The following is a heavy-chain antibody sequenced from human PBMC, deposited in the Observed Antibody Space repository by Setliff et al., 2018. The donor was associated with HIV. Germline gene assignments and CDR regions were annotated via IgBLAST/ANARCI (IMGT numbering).Heavy chain of an antibody. CDR1: GFTFSDYS. V-gene: IGHV3-48*01. Sequence: GGSLRLSCAASGFTFSDYSMNWVRQAPGKGLEWVSFIGGRFDTYYADSVKGRFTISRDNAKKSLYLQMSSLRADDTAVYYCARDTMWAFDIWGQGTLVTVSS. J-gene: IGHJ3*02. CDR2: IGGRFDT. D-gene: IGHD3-10*02. CDR3: ARDTMWAFDI.